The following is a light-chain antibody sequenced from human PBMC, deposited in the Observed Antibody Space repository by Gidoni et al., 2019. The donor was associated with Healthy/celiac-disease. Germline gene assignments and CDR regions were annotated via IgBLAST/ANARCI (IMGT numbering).Light chain of an antibody. CDR3: SPYTITSTLV. J-gene: IGLJ3*02. V-gene: IGLV2-14*01. CDR2: EVS. CDR1: SSDVGGYNY. Sequence: SALTQPASVSGSPGPSITISCTGTSSDVGGYNYVSWYQQHPGRAPKLMIYEVSNRPSGVSNRFSGSKSGNTASLTISGLQADDEADYYCSPYTITSTLVFGGGTKLTVL.